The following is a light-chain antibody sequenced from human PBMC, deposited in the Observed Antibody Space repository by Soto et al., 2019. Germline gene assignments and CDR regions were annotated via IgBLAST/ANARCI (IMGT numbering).Light chain of an antibody. Sequence: ETVMTQSPGTLSVSAGERVTLSCRASQSVRSNLAWYQQKPGQAPRLLLYGASTRATDIPARFSGSGSGTDFTLTISRLEPEDFAVYYCQQYGSSPVTFGPGTKVDIK. CDR2: GAS. J-gene: IGKJ3*01. CDR3: QQYGSSPVT. CDR1: QSVRSN. V-gene: IGKV3-20*01.